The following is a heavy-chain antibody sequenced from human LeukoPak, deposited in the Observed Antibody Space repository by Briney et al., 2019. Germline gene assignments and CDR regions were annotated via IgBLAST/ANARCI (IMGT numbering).Heavy chain of an antibody. CDR2: MHHSGST. CDR3: ARHAAVEGSSGWSPLWWFDP. CDR1: GGSIRSYY. D-gene: IGHD6-19*01. Sequence: SETLSLTCTVSGGSIRSYYWSWIRQPPGKGLEWIGYMHHSGSTKHNPYLKSRVTIPVDTSKSQFSLKLSSVTAADTAVYYCARHAAVEGSSGWSPLWWFDPWGQGTLVTVSS. V-gene: IGHV4-59*08. J-gene: IGHJ5*02.